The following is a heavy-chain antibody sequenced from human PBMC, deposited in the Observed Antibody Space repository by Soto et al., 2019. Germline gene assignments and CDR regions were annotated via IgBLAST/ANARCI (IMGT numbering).Heavy chain of an antibody. D-gene: IGHD6-25*01. CDR3: ARADTAVYYGMDV. CDR2: ISYDGSNK. J-gene: IGHJ6*02. Sequence: QVQLVESGGGVVQPGRSLRLSCAASGFTFSSYAMHWVRQAPGKGLEWVAVISYDGSNKYYADSVKGRFTISRDNSKNTLYLQMNSLRAEDTAVYYCARADTAVYYGMDVWGQGTTVTVSS. V-gene: IGHV3-30-3*01. CDR1: GFTFSSYA.